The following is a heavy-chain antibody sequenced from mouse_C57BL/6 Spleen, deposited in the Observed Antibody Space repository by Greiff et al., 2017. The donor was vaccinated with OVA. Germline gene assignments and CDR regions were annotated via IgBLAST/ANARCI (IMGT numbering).Heavy chain of an antibody. V-gene: IGHV5-4*01. D-gene: IGHD1-1*01. CDR1: GFTFSSYA. CDR2: ISDGGSYT. J-gene: IGHJ2*01. Sequence: DVMLVESGGGLVKPGGSLKLSCAASGFTFSSYAMSWVRQTPEKRLEWVATISDGGSYTYYPDNVKGRFTISRDNAKNNLYLQMSHLKSEDTAMYYCARDEYYGSSPYWGQGTTLTVSS. CDR3: ARDEYYGSSPY.